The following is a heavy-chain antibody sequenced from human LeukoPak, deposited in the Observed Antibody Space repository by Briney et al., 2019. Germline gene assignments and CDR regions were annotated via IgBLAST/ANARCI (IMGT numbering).Heavy chain of an antibody. J-gene: IGHJ3*02. CDR1: GFTVSSNY. CDR3: ARDLFDFYTWGSYGSFDI. Sequence: GGSLRLSCAASGFTVSSNYMSWVRQAPGKGLEWVSVIYSGGTTYYADSVKGRFTISRDNSKNTLYLQMNSLRAEDTAVYYCARDLFDFYTWGSYGSFDIWGQGTMVTVSS. D-gene: IGHD3-16*01. CDR2: IYSGGTT. V-gene: IGHV3-53*01.